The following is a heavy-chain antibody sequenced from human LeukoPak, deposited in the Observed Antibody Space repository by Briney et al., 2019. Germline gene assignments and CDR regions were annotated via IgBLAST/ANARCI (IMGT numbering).Heavy chain of an antibody. D-gene: IGHD2-15*01. Sequence: GESLRLSCAASGFTFSSYAMSWVRQAPGKGLEWVSAISGSGGSTYYADSVKGRFTISRDNSKNTLYLQMNSLRAEDTAVYYCAKGLTFYCSGVAAENDAFDIWGQGTMVTVSS. CDR1: GFTFSSYA. V-gene: IGHV3-23*01. CDR3: AKGLTFYCSGVAAENDAFDI. CDR2: ISGSGGST. J-gene: IGHJ3*02.